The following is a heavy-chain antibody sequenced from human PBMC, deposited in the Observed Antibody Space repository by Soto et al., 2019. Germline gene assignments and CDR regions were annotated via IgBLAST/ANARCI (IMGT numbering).Heavy chain of an antibody. J-gene: IGHJ4*02. V-gene: IGHV5-10-1*01. D-gene: IGHD3-22*01. CDR3: ARHSYYDSSGGRY. CDR1: GSRFTKHW. CDR2: IDPSNSYI. Sequence: GEALKISWKGSGSRFTKHWITWVRQMPGKGEEWMGRIDPSNSYINYSPSFQSHVTISADKSISTAYLQWSSLEASNTATYYCARHSYYDSSGGRYWGQGTPVTVSS.